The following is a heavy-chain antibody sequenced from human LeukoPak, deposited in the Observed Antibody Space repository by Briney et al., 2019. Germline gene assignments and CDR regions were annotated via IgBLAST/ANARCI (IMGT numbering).Heavy chain of an antibody. CDR2: ITGSSDST. D-gene: IGHD6-6*01. J-gene: IGHJ4*02. CDR3: AKGSAAARPYYFDY. Sequence: PGGSLRLSCAASGFTFSSYVMSWVRQAPGKGLEWVSAITGSSDSTYYADSAKGRFTISRDTSKNTLYLQMNSLRAEDTAVYYCAKGSAAARPYYFDYWGQGTLVTVSS. CDR1: GFTFSSYV. V-gene: IGHV3-23*01.